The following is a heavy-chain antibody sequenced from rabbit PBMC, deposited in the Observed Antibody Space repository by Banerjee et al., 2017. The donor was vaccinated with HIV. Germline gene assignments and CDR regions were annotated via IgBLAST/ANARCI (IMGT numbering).Heavy chain of an antibody. CDR2: ISYGGST. J-gene: IGHJ6*01. D-gene: IGHD1-1*01. V-gene: IGHV1S45*01. CDR1: GFDFSSNA. Sequence: QEQLVESGGGLVQPEGSLTLTCKASGFDFSSNAMCWVRQAPGKGLEWIGCISYGGSTWYASWAKGRFTISKTSSTTVTLQLTSLTAADTATYFCAREGKGSGSYKDGMDLWGPGTLVTVS. CDR3: AREGKGSGSYKDGMDL.